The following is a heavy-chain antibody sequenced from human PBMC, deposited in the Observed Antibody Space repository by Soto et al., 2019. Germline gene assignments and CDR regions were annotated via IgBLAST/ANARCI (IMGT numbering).Heavy chain of an antibody. V-gene: IGHV3-30-3*01. D-gene: IGHD1-1*01. CDR2: MSNDGNNK. CDR3: ARDPVSIATSGTFDY. CDR1: IFAFSSYA. J-gene: IGHJ4*02. Sequence: QVQLVDSGGGVVQPGRSLRLSCAASIFAFSSYAMHWVRQAPGKGLEWVAGMSNDGNNKYYADSVRGRFTISRDNSKNTLSLQMNSLRADDTAVYYCARDPVSIATSGTFDYWGQGTLVTVSS.